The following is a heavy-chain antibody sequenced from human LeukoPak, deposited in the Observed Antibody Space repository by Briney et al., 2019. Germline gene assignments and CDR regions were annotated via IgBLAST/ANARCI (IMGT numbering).Heavy chain of an antibody. Sequence: GGSLRLSCAASGFTFSDYYMSWIRQAPGKGLEWVSYISSSSSYTNYADSVKGRFTISRDSAKNSLYLQMNSLRAEDTAVYYCARDIAGVSSSTSLYYFDYWGQGTLVTVSS. J-gene: IGHJ4*02. CDR2: ISSSSSYT. V-gene: IGHV3-11*06. CDR1: GFTFSDYY. D-gene: IGHD2-2*01. CDR3: ARDIAGVSSSTSLYYFDY.